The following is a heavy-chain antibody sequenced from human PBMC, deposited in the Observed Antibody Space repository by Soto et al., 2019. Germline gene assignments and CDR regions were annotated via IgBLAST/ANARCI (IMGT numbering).Heavy chain of an antibody. CDR2: INHSGST. CDR3: ARTSRYGSGSSRLYYYYYGMDV. CDR1: GGSFSGYY. Sequence: SETLSLTFAVYGGSFSGYYWSWIRQPPGKGLEWIGEINHSGSTNYNPSLKSRVTISVDTSKNQFSLKLSSVTAADTAVYYCARTSRYGSGSSRLYYYYYGMDVWGQGTTVTVSS. J-gene: IGHJ6*02. V-gene: IGHV4-34*01. D-gene: IGHD3-10*01.